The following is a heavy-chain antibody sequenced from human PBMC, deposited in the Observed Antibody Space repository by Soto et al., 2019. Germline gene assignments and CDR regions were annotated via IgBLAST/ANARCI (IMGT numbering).Heavy chain of an antibody. CDR1: GFTFRNYA. D-gene: IGHD3-16*01. V-gene: IGHV3-23*01. Sequence: SGFTFRNYAMSWIRQAPGKGMEWISAISGRRGSTYYADSVKGRFTISRDNSKNTLYLQMNSLRAEDTAVYYCAKDWAPSTPYYFDYWGQGTLVTVSS. CDR2: ISGRRGST. J-gene: IGHJ4*02. CDR3: AKDWAPSTPYYFDY.